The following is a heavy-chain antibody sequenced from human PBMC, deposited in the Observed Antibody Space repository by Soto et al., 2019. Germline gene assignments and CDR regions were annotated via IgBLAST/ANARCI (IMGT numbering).Heavy chain of an antibody. V-gene: IGHV4-34*01. D-gene: IGHD2-8*02. CDR1: GGSFSGYY. Sequence: QVQLQQWGAGLLKPSETLSLTCAVYGGSFSGYYWTWIRQPPGTGLEWIGEINHSGSTNYNTSLKSRVTTTIDTSKNRFALKLTSVTAADTAVYYCARDKITGLFDCWGQGTLVTVSS. CDR2: INHSGST. CDR3: ARDKITGLFDC. J-gene: IGHJ4*02.